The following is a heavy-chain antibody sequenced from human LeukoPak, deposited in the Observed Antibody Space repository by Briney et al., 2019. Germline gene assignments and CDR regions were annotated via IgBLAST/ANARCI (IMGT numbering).Heavy chain of an antibody. CDR1: GFTFSSYA. J-gene: IGHJ6*02. Sequence: PGGSLRLSCAASGFTFSSYAMSWVRQAPGKGLEWVAVISYDGSNKYYADSVKGRFTISRDNSKNTLYLQMNSLRAEDTAVYYCARDRSSSSWSLHYYYYGMDVWGQGTTVTVSS. CDR3: ARDRSSSSWSLHYYYYGMDV. D-gene: IGHD6-13*01. V-gene: IGHV3-30*14. CDR2: ISYDGSNK.